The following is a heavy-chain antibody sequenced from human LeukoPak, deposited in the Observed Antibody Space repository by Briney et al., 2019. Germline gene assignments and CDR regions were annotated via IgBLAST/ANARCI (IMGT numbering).Heavy chain of an antibody. V-gene: IGHV3-30*04. CDR3: AELGITMIGGV. CDR1: GFIFSSYA. D-gene: IGHD3-10*02. CDR2: ISYDGSNT. Sequence: GGSLRLSCAASGFIFSSYAMHWVRQAPGKGLEWVAVISYDGSNTYYTDSVKGRFSISRDNSKNSLYLQMNSLRAEDTAVYYCAELGITMIGGVWGKGTTVTISS. J-gene: IGHJ6*04.